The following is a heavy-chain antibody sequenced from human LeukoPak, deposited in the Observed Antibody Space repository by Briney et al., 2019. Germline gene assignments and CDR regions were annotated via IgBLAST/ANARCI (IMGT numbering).Heavy chain of an antibody. Sequence: SETLSLTCTVSGGSISSYYWSWIRQPPGKGLEWIGYIYYSGSTNYNPSLKSRVTISVDTSKNQFSLKLSSVTAADTAVYYCARGRDGYNWGPGRGYCYYMDVWGKGTTVTVSS. J-gene: IGHJ6*03. CDR1: GGSISSYY. CDR3: ARGRDGYNWGPGRGYCYYMDV. CDR2: IYYSGST. V-gene: IGHV4-59*01. D-gene: IGHD5-24*01.